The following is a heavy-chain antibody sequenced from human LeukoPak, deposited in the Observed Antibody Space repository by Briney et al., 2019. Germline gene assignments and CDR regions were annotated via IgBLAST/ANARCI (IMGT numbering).Heavy chain of an antibody. Sequence: TSETLSLTCAVYGGSFSGYYWSWIRQPPGKGLEWIGEINHSGSTNYNPSLKSRVTISVGTPKNQFSLKLSSVTAADTAVYYCARGVYGDYIDYWGQGTLVTVSS. V-gene: IGHV4-34*01. D-gene: IGHD4-17*01. J-gene: IGHJ4*02. CDR1: GGSFSGYY. CDR2: INHSGST. CDR3: ARGVYGDYIDY.